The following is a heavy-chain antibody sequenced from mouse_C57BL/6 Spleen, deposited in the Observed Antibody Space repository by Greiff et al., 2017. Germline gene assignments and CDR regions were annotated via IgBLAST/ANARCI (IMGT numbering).Heavy chain of an antibody. CDR1: GFTFSDSG. D-gene: IGHD1-1*01. CDR2: ISSGSSTI. Sequence: DVQLVESGGGLVKPGGSLKLSCAASGFTFSDSGMHWVRQAPEKGLEWVAYISSGSSTIYYADTVKGRFTISRDNAKNTRFLQMTSLRSEDTAMYYCARTPNYYGSWYFDVWGTGTTVTVSS. CDR3: ARTPNYYGSWYFDV. J-gene: IGHJ1*03. V-gene: IGHV5-17*01.